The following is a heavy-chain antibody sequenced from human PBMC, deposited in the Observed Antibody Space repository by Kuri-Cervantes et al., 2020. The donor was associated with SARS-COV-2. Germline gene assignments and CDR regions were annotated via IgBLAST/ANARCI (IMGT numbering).Heavy chain of an antibody. CDR3: AKDGGYCSTVSCYTLYHYYYYMDV. CDR1: GFTFSSYA. J-gene: IGHJ6*03. CDR2: ISYDGSNK. Sequence: GESLKISCAASGFTFSSYAMHWVRQAPGKGLEWVAVISYDGSNKYYADSVKGRFTISRDNSKSTLSLQMNSLRAEDTAVYFCAKDGGYCSTVSCYTLYHYYYYMDVWGKGTTVTVSS. D-gene: IGHD2-2*02. V-gene: IGHV3-30-3*01.